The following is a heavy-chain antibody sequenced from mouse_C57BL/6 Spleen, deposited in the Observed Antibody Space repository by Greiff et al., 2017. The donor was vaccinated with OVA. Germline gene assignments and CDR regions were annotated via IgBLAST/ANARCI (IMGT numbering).Heavy chain of an antibody. CDR2: INPNNGGT. CDR1: GYTFTDYY. CDR3: ARFGDGSSHWYFDV. D-gene: IGHD1-1*01. Sequence: EVKLQQSGPELVKPGASVKISCKASGYTFTDYYMNWVKQSHGKSLEWIGDINPNNGGTSYNQKFKGKATLTVDKSSSTAYMELRSLTSEDSAVYYCARFGDGSSHWYFDVWGTGTTVTVSS. V-gene: IGHV1-26*01. J-gene: IGHJ1*03.